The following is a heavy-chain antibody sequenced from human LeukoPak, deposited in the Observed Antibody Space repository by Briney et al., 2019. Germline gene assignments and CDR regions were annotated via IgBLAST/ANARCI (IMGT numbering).Heavy chain of an antibody. J-gene: IGHJ4*02. V-gene: IGHV1-18*01. CDR2: ITAYNVDT. D-gene: IGHD4-17*01. CDR1: GYTFMNYG. CDR3: ARVYGDYDYFDY. Sequence: ASVKVSCKASGYTFMNYGINWVRQAPGQGLEWMGWITAYNVDTHYAQNLQGRVTMTTDTSTSTAYVELRSLRPDDTAVYYCARVYGDYDYFDYWGQGTLVTVSS.